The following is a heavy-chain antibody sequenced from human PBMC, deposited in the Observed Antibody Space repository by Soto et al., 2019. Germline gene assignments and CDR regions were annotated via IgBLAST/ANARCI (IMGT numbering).Heavy chain of an antibody. V-gene: IGHV2-5*02. D-gene: IGHD3-3*01. CDR3: AHASYYDFWSGYLTNDAFDI. J-gene: IGHJ3*02. CDR2: IYWDDDK. CDR1: GFSLSTSGVG. Sequence: VSGPTLVNPTQTLTLTCTFSGFSLSTSGVGVGWIRQPPGKALEWLALIYWDDDKRYSPSLKSRLTITKDTSKNQVVLTMTNMDPVDTATYYCAHASYYDFWSGYLTNDAFDIWGQGTMVTVSS.